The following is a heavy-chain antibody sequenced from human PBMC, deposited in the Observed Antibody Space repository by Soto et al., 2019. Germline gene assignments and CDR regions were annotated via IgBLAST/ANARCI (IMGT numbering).Heavy chain of an antibody. CDR3: ARAGSRSSMTTLSGFDY. V-gene: IGHV4-30-2*01. D-gene: IGHD4-4*01. CDR1: GGSISRGVYS. Sequence: SETLSLTCAVSGGSISRGVYSWIWIRQPPGKVLDWIGYIYHSGSTYYNPSLKSRVTISVDRSKNQFSLKLSSVTAADTAVYYCARAGSRSSMTTLSGFDYWGQGTLVTVSS. CDR2: IYHSGST. J-gene: IGHJ4*02.